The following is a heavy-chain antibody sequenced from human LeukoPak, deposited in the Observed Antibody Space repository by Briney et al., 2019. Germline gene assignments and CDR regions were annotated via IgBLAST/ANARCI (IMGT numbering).Heavy chain of an antibody. D-gene: IGHD3-22*01. CDR2: INPNSGGT. CDR1: GYTFTGYY. V-gene: IGHV1-2*02. J-gene: IGHJ4*02. Sequence: ASVKVSCKASGYTFTGYYMHWVRQAPGQGLEWMGWINPNSGGTNYAQKFQGRLTMTRDTSISTAYMELSRLRSEDTAVYYCARPPSNYYDSSGYNLRDWGQGTLVTVSS. CDR3: ARPPSNYYDSSGYNLRD.